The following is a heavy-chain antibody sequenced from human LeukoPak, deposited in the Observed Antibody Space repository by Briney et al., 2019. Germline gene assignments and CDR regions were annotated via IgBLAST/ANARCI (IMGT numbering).Heavy chain of an antibody. Sequence: SETLSLTCAVYGGSFRGYYWSWIRQPPGKGLEWIGEINHSGSTNYNPSLKSRVTISVDTSKNQFSLKLSSVTAADTAVYYCARSSGYYSYWGQGTLVTVSS. CDR3: ARSSGYYSY. V-gene: IGHV4-34*01. CDR2: INHSGST. J-gene: IGHJ4*02. CDR1: GGSFRGYY. D-gene: IGHD3-22*01.